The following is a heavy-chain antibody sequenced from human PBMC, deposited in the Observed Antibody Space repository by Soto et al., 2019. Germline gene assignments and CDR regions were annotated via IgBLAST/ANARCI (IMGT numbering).Heavy chain of an antibody. CDR1: VGSISIYY. CDR2: IYTSGST. V-gene: IGHV4-4*07. D-gene: IGHD3-3*01. CDR3: ARVGRYDFWSGYNYCGMDV. J-gene: IGHJ6*01. Sequence: PSETLSVTCIFSVGSISIYYWSWIGQPAGKGLEWIGRIYTSGSTNYNPSLKSRVTMSVDTSKNQFSLKLSSVTAADTALYYCARVGRYDFWSGYNYCGMDVWGQGTTVTVSS.